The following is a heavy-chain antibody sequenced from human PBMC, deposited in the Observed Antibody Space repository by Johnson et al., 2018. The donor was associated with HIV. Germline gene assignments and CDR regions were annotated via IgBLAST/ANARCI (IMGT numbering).Heavy chain of an antibody. J-gene: IGHJ3*02. D-gene: IGHD3-22*01. CDR2: ISYDGSKK. Sequence: QVQLVESGGGVVQPGRSLRLSCAASGFTFSSYAMHWVRQAPGKGLEWVAVISYDGSKKYYADSVKGRLTISRDNSKNTLYLQKNSLRAEDTAVYYCARDKSRGYPRRDAFDIWGQGTMVTVSS. CDR1: GFTFSSYA. V-gene: IGHV3-30-3*01. CDR3: ARDKSRGYPRRDAFDI.